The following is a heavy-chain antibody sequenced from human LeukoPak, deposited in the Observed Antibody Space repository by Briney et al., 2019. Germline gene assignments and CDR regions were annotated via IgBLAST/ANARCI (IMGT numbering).Heavy chain of an antibody. Sequence: SEILSLTCTVSGGSSSSFYWSWIRQPPGKGLEWIGYISYSGSTNYNPSLKSRVTISVDTSKNQFSLKLSSVTAADTAVYYCASGHLDSYGQRSVYWGQGTLVTVSS. J-gene: IGHJ4*02. CDR3: ASGHLDSYGQRSVY. CDR1: GGSSSSFY. CDR2: ISYSGST. D-gene: IGHD5-18*01. V-gene: IGHV4-59*01.